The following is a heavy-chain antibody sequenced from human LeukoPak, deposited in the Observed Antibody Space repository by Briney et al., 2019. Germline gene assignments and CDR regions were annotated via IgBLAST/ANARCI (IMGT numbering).Heavy chain of an antibody. CDR2: IYTSGST. CDR3: ARDTSLEAAAGMGYFQH. V-gene: IGHV4-4*07. J-gene: IGHJ1*01. Sequence: PSETLSLTCTVSSGSISSYYWSWIRQPAGKGLEWIGRIYTSGSTNYNPSLKSRVTMSVDTSKNQFSLKLSSVTAADTAVYYCARDTSLEAAAGMGYFQHWGQGTLVTVSS. CDR1: SGSISSYY. D-gene: IGHD6-13*01.